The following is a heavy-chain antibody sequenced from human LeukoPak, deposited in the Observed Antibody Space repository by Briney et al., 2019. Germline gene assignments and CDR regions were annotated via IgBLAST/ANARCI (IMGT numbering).Heavy chain of an antibody. D-gene: IGHD1-26*01. CDR1: GFTFSDYY. J-gene: IGHJ2*01. CDR3: AKDLLGRGRLFDL. CDR2: ISSSSSYT. Sequence: PGGSLRLSCAASGFTFSDYYMSWIRQAPGKGLEWVSYISSSSSYTNYADSVKGRFTISRDNAKNSLYLQMNSLRAEDTAVYYCAKDLLGRGRLFDLWGRGTLVTVSS. V-gene: IGHV3-11*05.